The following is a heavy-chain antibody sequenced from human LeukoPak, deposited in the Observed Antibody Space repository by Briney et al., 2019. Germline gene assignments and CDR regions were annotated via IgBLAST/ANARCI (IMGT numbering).Heavy chain of an antibody. V-gene: IGHV3-53*01. J-gene: IGHJ6*03. CDR3: ARATYYASYYMDV. CDR1: GFTVSSNY. Sequence: GGSPRLSCAASGFTVSSNYMSWVRQAPGKGLEWVSVIYSGGSTYYADSVKGRFTISRDNSKNTLYLQMNSLRAEDTAVYYCARATYYASYYMDVWGKGTTVTVSS. D-gene: IGHD3-3*01. CDR2: IYSGGST.